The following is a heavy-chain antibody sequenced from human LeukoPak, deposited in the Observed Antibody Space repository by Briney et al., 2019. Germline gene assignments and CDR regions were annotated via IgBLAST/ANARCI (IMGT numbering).Heavy chain of an antibody. J-gene: IGHJ5*01. Sequence: PGGSLRLSCAASGFIFSGYSVSWVRQAPGRGLEWVSTISSGGSYISYADSVKGRFTISRDNARRSVFLQMNSLRVEDTAVYYCALKAIWFASWRQGTLVTVSS. CDR1: GFIFSGYS. V-gene: IGHV3-21*01. CDR2: ISSGGSYI. CDR3: ALKAIWFAS.